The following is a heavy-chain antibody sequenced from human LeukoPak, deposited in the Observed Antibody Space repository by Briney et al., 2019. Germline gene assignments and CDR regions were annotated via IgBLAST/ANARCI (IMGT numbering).Heavy chain of an antibody. CDR3: AKSSGYYLEDAFDI. D-gene: IGHD3-22*01. CDR2: ITWKSGRI. J-gene: IGHJ3*02. V-gene: IGHV3-9*01. Sequence: GRSLRLSCAASGFTFADYAFHWVRQPLGKGLEWVSGITWKSGRIAYADSVKGRFTISRDNARDSLYLQMNSLRAEDTALYYCAKSSGYYLEDAFDIWGQGTMVTVSS. CDR1: GFTFADYA.